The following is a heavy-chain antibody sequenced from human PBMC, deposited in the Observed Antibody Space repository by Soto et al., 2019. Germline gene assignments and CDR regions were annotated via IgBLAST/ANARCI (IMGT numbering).Heavy chain of an antibody. CDR2: IDAGNSKT. J-gene: IGHJ4*02. V-gene: IGHV1-3*01. D-gene: IGHD6-13*01. CDR1: GYTFTSYA. Sequence: QVQLVQSGAEVKKPGASVRISCRASGYTFTSYAVHWVRQAPGQRFEGMGWIDAGNSKTKYSQKFQGRVTITRDTSATTAYMELSSLRSEDTAVYYCARGRWSQTTADYYLDYWGQGTLVTVSS. CDR3: ARGRWSQTTADYYLDY.